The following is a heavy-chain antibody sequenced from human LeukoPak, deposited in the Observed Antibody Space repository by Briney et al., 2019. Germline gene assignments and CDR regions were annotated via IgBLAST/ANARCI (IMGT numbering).Heavy chain of an antibody. J-gene: IGHJ4*02. CDR3: ARVDYGDYFDY. V-gene: IGHV3-21*01. D-gene: IGHD4-17*01. Sequence: GGSQRLSCAASGFTFSSYSMNWVRQAPGQGLEWVSSISSSSSYIYYADSVKGRFAISRDNAKNSLYLQMNSLRAEDTAVYYCARVDYGDYFDYWGQGTLVTVSS. CDR1: GFTFSSYS. CDR2: ISSSSSYI.